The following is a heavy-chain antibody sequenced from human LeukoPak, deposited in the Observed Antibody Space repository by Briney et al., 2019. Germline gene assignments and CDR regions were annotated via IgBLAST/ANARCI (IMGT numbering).Heavy chain of an antibody. CDR2: LDPSDSYT. CDR1: GYSLTCYW. Sequence: GESLKISCKGSGYSLTCYWISLVRQMPGKGLEWMGRLDPSDSYTNYSPSFQGHVTISADKSICTAYLQWSSLKASDTAMYYCARHVQYSGYDSLYYYYYGMDVWGKGTTVTVSS. V-gene: IGHV5-10-1*01. D-gene: IGHD5-12*01. CDR3: ARHVQYSGYDSLYYYYYGMDV. J-gene: IGHJ6*04.